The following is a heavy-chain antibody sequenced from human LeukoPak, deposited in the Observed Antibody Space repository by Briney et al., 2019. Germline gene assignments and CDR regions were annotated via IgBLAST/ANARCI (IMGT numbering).Heavy chain of an antibody. J-gene: IGHJ3*02. Sequence: PSETLSLTCTVSGGSISSGSYYWSWIRQPAGKGLEWIGRIYTSGSTNYNPSLKSRVTISVDTSKNQFSLKLSSVTAADTAVYYCVRRTDIWGQGTMVTVSS. CDR3: VRRTDI. CDR2: IYTSGST. V-gene: IGHV4-61*02. CDR1: GGSISSGSYY.